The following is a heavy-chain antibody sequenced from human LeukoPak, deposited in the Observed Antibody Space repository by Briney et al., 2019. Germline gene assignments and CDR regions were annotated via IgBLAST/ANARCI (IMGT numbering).Heavy chain of an antibody. CDR2: ISYDGSNK. CDR3: ARDRGNVLRFLEWLPPPDAFDI. V-gene: IGHV3-30*03. D-gene: IGHD3-3*01. J-gene: IGHJ3*02. CDR1: GFTFSSYG. Sequence: PGGSLRLSCAASGFTFSSYGMHWVRQAPGKGLEWVAVISYDGSNKYYADSVKGRFTISRDNSKNTLYLQMNSLRAEDTAVYYCARDRGNVLRFLEWLPPPDAFDIWGQGTMVTVSS.